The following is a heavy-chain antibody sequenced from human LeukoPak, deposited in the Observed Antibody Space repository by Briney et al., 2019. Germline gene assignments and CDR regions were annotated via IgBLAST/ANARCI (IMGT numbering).Heavy chain of an antibody. J-gene: IGHJ6*03. V-gene: IGHV1-18*01. CDR2: ISVYNGNT. CDR3: ARYSSGWYRTADYYYYMDV. Sequence: AASVKVSCKSSGYTFTIYGISWVRQAPGQGLEWMGWISVYNGNTNYAQKLQGRVTMTTDTSTSTAYMELRSLRSDDTAVYYCARYSSGWYRTADYYYYMDVWGKGTTVTVSS. D-gene: IGHD6-19*01. CDR1: GYTFTIYG.